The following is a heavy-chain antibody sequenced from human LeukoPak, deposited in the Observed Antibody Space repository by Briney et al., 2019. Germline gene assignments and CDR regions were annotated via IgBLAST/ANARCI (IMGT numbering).Heavy chain of an antibody. Sequence: GGSLRLSCAASGFTFSGSDMHWVRQASAKGLEWVGRIRIKTNSYATAYAASVKGRFTISRDDPKNTAYLQMNSLKTEDTAVYYCTTLDFDYWGQGTLVTVSS. CDR3: TTLDFDY. CDR2: IRIKTNSYAT. J-gene: IGHJ4*02. V-gene: IGHV3-73*01. CDR1: GFTFSGSD.